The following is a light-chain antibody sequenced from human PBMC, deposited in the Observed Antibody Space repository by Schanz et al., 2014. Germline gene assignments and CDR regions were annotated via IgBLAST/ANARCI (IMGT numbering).Light chain of an antibody. V-gene: IGLV2-8*01. Sequence: QSALTQPPSASGAPGQSVTISCTGTSSDVGGHDYVSWYQHHPGKAPKVMIYEGSRRPSGVPDRLSGSKSRTSASLAISGLQSEDEADYYCATWDVSLNGPVFGGGTKLTVL. CDR1: SSDVGGHDY. CDR2: EGS. CDR3: ATWDVSLNGPV. J-gene: IGLJ3*02.